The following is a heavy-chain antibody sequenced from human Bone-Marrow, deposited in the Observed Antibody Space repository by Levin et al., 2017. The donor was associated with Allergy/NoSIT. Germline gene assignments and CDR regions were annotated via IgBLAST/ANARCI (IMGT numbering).Heavy chain of an antibody. D-gene: IGHD2-2*01. CDR3: ARDGFQGIIPAAYYFDL. Sequence: GESLKISCAASGFTFTDYAMHWVRQAPGKGLEWVSVIPYNGINRNYADSVRGRFTISRDNSKNTLYLQMDRMRTEDTAVYYCARDGFQGIIPAAYYFDLWGLGTLVTVSS. CDR2: IPYNGINR. CDR1: GFTFTDYA. V-gene: IGHV3-30-3*01. J-gene: IGHJ4*02.